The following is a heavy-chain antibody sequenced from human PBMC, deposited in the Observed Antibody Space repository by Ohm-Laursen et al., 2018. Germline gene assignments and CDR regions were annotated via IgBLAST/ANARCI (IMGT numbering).Heavy chain of an antibody. Sequence: SLRLSCAASGFTVSSNYMSWVRQAPGKGLEWVSYISSSGSTIYYADSVKGRFTISRDNAKNSLYLQMNSLRAEDTAVYYCARTSVVVPAAIQDYYYYGMDVWGQGTTVTVSS. CDR1: GFTVSSNY. CDR3: ARTSVVVPAAIQDYYYYGMDV. V-gene: IGHV3-11*01. J-gene: IGHJ6*02. CDR2: ISSSGSTI. D-gene: IGHD2-2*02.